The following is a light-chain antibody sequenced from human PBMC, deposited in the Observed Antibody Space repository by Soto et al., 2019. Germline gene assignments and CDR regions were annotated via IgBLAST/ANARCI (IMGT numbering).Light chain of an antibody. Sequence: QSVLTQPPSASGTPGQRVTISCSGSSSNIGSNYVYWYQHLPGSAPRLLIYRNNQRPSGVPDRVSGSKSGTSASLAISGLRSEDEDDYYCASWDDSLSGRVFGGGTKLTVL. CDR1: SSNIGSNY. J-gene: IGLJ3*02. CDR2: RNN. CDR3: ASWDDSLSGRV. V-gene: IGLV1-47*01.